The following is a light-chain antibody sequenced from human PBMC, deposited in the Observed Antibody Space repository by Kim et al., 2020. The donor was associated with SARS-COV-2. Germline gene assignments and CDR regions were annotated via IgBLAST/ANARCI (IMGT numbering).Light chain of an antibody. CDR3: QQYNDWPPIT. CDR2: GAS. J-gene: IGKJ5*01. CDR1: QSVSSN. V-gene: IGKV3-15*01. Sequence: PGERGTLSSRASQSVSSNLAWYQQKPGQAPRLLIYGASTRATGIPARFSGSGSGTEFTLTISSLQSEDFAGYYCQQYNDWPPITFGQGTRLEIK.